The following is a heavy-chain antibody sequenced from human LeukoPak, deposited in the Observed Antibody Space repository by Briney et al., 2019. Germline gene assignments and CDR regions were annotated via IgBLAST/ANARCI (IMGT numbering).Heavy chain of an antibody. D-gene: IGHD2-2*01. CDR2: IKQDGSEK. V-gene: IGHV3-7*01. CDR1: GFTFSSYW. J-gene: IGHJ6*03. Sequence: GGSLRLSCAASGFTFSSYWMSWVRQAPGKGLEWVASIKQDGSEKYYVDSVKGRFTISRNNAKNSLYLQMNSLRAEDTAVYYCARERDIVVVPPYYYYYYMDVWGKGTTVTVSS. CDR3: ARERDIVVVPPYYYYYYMDV.